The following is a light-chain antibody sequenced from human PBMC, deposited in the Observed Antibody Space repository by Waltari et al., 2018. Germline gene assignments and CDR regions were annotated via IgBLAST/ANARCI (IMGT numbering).Light chain of an antibody. V-gene: IGLV2-14*03. Sequence: QSALTQAASVSGSPGQPITISCTGTSSAIGSYNYVPWYHKHPSKPPKLRSYGFSKRPSGVSKRFSGSKSGNTASLTISGLQAEDEADYYCNSYANSNTRVFGGGTKLTVL. CDR2: GFS. CDR1: SSAIGSYNY. CDR3: NSYANSNTRV. J-gene: IGLJ3*02.